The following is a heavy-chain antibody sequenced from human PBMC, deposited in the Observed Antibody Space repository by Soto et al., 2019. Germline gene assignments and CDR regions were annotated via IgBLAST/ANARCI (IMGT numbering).Heavy chain of an antibody. D-gene: IGHD3-22*01. Sequence: EVQLVETGGGLIQPGGSLRLSCAASGFTVSSDYMSWVCQAPGKGLECVSIIYSGGYTHYPDSVKCRFTISRENSKNTLYLQMDSLRDEDTAVYYCARYVDDNGYYDVDAFDIWGRGTMVTGSS. V-gene: IGHV3-53*02. CDR1: GFTVSSDY. CDR2: IYSGGYT. CDR3: ARYVDDNGYYDVDAFDI. J-gene: IGHJ3*02.